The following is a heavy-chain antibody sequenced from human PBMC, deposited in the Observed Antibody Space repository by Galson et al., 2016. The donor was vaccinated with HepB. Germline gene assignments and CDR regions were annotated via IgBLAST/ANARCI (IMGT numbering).Heavy chain of an antibody. J-gene: IGHJ4*02. CDR2: ISYDGRNK. CDR1: GFTFSSYR. Sequence: SLRLSCAAYGFTFSSYRMNWVRQAPGKGLVWVATISYDGRNKFYAGSVQGRFTISRDDSKNTLYLQMHSLRPDDTAMYFCGRAPGIAGSCYFDFWGQGTLVTVSS. D-gene: IGHD6-13*01. CDR3: GRAPGIAGSCYFDF. V-gene: IGHV3-30*03.